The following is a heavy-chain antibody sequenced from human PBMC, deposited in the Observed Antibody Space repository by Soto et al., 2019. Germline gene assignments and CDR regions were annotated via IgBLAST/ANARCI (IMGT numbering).Heavy chain of an antibody. CDR3: ARALIGYYDSSGYYTNWFDP. J-gene: IGHJ5*02. V-gene: IGHV4-59*01. D-gene: IGHD3-22*01. CDR1: GGSISSYY. CDR2: IYYSGRT. Sequence: SETLSLTCTVSGGSISSYYWSWIRQPPGKGLEWIGYIYYSGRTNYNPSLKSRVTISVDTSKNQFSLKLSSVTAADTAVYYCARALIGYYDSSGYYTNWFDPWGQGTLVTVSS.